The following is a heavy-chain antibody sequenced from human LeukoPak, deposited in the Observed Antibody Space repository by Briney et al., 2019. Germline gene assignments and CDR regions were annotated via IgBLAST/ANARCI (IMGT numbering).Heavy chain of an antibody. D-gene: IGHD3-16*01. CDR2: IYYTGNP. CDR3: ASLRGYAYGFDY. J-gene: IGHJ4*02. CDR1: GGSFSSYY. Sequence: PSETLSLTCTISGGSFSSYYWTWIRQSPGKGLEWFGHIYYTGNPTYNSSLKSRLTISVDPSKNQFSLKVNSVTTADTAVYYCASLRGYAYGFDYWGPGTLVTVSS. V-gene: IGHV4-59*01.